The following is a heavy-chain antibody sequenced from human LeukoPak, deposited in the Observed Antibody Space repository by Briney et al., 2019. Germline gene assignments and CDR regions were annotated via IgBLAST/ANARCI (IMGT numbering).Heavy chain of an antibody. Sequence: SETLSLTCTVSGGSVSSGSYYWSWIRQPPGKGLEWIGYIYYSGSTNYNPSLKSRVTISVDTSKNQFSLKLSPVTAADTAVYYCARDIGSSWGVMEFDYWGQGTLVTVSS. CDR2: IYYSGST. V-gene: IGHV4-61*01. CDR3: ARDIGSSWGVMEFDY. D-gene: IGHD6-13*01. J-gene: IGHJ4*02. CDR1: GGSVSSGSYY.